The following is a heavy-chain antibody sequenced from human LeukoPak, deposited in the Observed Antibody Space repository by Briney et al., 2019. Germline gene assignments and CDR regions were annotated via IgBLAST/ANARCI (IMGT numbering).Heavy chain of an antibody. J-gene: IGHJ4*02. CDR2: INPNSGGT. D-gene: IGHD5-18*01. V-gene: IGHV1-2*02. CDR1: GCTFAGKY. CDR3: TRGGYSYAFDY. Sequence: ASVKVSCKASGCTFAGKYMHWVRQAPGQGLEWMGWINPNSGGTKYAQNFQGRVTMTRDTSISTAYMELSSLRSDDTAVYYCTRGGYSYAFDYWGQGILVTVSS.